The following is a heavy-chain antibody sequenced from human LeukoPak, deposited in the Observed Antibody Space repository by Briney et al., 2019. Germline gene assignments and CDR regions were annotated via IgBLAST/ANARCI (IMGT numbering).Heavy chain of an antibody. J-gene: IGHJ5*02. CDR3: AKARSITMVRGSPSDP. CDR2: IRASGDST. CDR1: GFTFSRYA. Sequence: GVSLRLSCAASGFTFSRYAMSWVRQAPGKGLEWVSGIRASGDSTYYADSVKGRFTISRDNSKNTLYLYMNSLRAEDTAVYYCAKARSITMVRGSPSDPWGQGTLVTVSS. V-gene: IGHV3-23*01. D-gene: IGHD3-10*01.